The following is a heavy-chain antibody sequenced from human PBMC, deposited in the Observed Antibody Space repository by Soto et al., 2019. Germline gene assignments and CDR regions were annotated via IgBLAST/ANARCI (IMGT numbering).Heavy chain of an antibody. Sequence: SETLSLTCTVSDGSLSSYYWSWIRQPPGKGLEWIGYIYYSGSTNYNPSLKSRVTISVDTSKNQLSLKLSSVTAADTAVYYCARRYGYYFDYWGQGTLVTVSS. CDR2: IYYSGST. J-gene: IGHJ4*02. V-gene: IGHV4-59*08. D-gene: IGHD1-1*01. CDR1: DGSLSSYY. CDR3: ARRYGYYFDY.